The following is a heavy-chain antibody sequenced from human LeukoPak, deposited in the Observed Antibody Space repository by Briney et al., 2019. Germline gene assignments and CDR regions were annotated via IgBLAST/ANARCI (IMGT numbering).Heavy chain of an antibody. CDR1: GFTFSDYY. CDR2: ISSSGSTI. CDR3: ARSSDFWSGYYPGAFDI. Sequence: GGSLRLSCAASGFTFSDYYISWIRQAPGKGLEWVSYISSSGSTIYYADSVKGGFTISRDNAKNSLYLQMNSLRAEDTAVYYCARSSDFWSGYYPGAFDIWGQGTMVTVSS. D-gene: IGHD3-3*01. V-gene: IGHV3-11*04. J-gene: IGHJ3*02.